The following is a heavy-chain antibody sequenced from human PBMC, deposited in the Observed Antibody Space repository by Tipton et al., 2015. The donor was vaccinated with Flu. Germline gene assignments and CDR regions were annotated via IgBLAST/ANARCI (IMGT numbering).Heavy chain of an antibody. CDR3: ARERQRGYDSSGYYYVTTD. Sequence: GSLRLSCTASGFTFNSFTMDWVRQAPGKGPEWVSSISRNSGYIYYADSVKGRFTISRDNAKNVLYLQMDSLRVEDTAIYYCARERQRGYDSSGYYYVTTDWGQGTLVAVSS. D-gene: IGHD3-22*01. V-gene: IGHV3-21*01. J-gene: IGHJ4*02. CDR1: GFTFNSFT. CDR2: ISRNSGYI.